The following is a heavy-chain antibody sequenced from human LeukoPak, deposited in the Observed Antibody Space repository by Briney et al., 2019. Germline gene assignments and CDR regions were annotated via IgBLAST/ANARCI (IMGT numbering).Heavy chain of an antibody. Sequence: PSETLSLTCTVSGGSISSGDYYWSWIRQPPGKGLEWIGYIYYSGSTYYNPSPKSRVTISVDTSKNQFSLKLSSVTAADTAVYYCARDFGYYDNTDYWGQGTLVTVSS. CDR3: ARDFGYYDNTDY. D-gene: IGHD3-22*01. J-gene: IGHJ4*02. V-gene: IGHV4-30-4*08. CDR2: IYYSGST. CDR1: GGSISSGDYY.